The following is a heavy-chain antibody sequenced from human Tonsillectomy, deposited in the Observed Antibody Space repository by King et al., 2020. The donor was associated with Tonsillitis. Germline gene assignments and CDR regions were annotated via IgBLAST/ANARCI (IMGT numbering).Heavy chain of an antibody. D-gene: IGHD3-10*01. CDR2: IDPIDSYT. CDR3: ARQRGNYGSGIDY. CDR1: GYSFTSYG. Sequence: QLVQSGAEVKKPGESLRISCKGSGYSFTSYGISGVRQMPGKGLEWVGGIDPIDSYTNYSPSFQGHGTISADKSISTAYLQWSSRKASDTAMYYCARQRGNYGSGIDYWGQGTLVTVSS. J-gene: IGHJ4*02. V-gene: IGHV5-10-1*03.